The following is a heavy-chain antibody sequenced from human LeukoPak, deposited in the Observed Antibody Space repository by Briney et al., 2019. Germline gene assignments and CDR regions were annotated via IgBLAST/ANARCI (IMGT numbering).Heavy chain of an antibody. CDR1: GGSISSYY. CDR3: ARDIGSRI. V-gene: IGHV4-4*07. Sequence: SETLSLTCTVSGGSISSYYWSWFRQPAGKGLEWIGRIHASGSTYYNPSLKSRVSMSIDMSKNQFSLRLNSVTAADTAVFYCARDIGSRIWGTGTTVIVSS. CDR2: IHASGST. J-gene: IGHJ6*04. D-gene: IGHD1-26*01.